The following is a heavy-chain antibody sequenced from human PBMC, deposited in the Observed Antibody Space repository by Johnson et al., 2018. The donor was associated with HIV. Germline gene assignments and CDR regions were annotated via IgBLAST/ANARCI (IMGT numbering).Heavy chain of an antibody. CDR1: GFTFSSYG. J-gene: IGHJ3*02. V-gene: IGHV3-33*06. D-gene: IGHD3-16*02. CDR2: VWYDGSNK. CDR3: AKDDLGWELSHDDAFDI. Sequence: QVQLVESGGGVAQPGRSPRLSCAASGFTFSSYGMHWVRQAPGKGLEWVAGVWYDGSNKYYADSVKNRFTISRDNSRNTLYLQMNSLRAEDTAMYYCAKDDLGWELSHDDAFDIWGQGTMVTVSS.